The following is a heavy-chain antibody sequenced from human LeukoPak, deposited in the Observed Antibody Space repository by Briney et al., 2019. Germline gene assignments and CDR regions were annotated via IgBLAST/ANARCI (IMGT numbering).Heavy chain of an antibody. V-gene: IGHV4-34*01. CDR2: INHSGST. CDR3: ARVRSGSYSLEYFDY. J-gene: IGHJ4*02. Sequence: SETLSLTCAVYGGSFSGYYWSWIRQPPGKGLEWIGEINHSGSTNYNPSLKSRVTISVDTSKNQFSLKLSSVTAADTAVYYCARVRSGSYSLEYFDYWGQGTLVTVSS. CDR1: GGSFSGYY. D-gene: IGHD1-26*01.